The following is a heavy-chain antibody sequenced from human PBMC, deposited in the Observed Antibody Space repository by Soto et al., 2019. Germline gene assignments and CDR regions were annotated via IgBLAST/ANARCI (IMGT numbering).Heavy chain of an antibody. J-gene: IGHJ4*02. CDR3: AKGSRRSRPYYFDY. CDR1: GFTFSSCA. CDR2: IEASGGST. V-gene: IGHV3-23*01. D-gene: IGHD3-16*02. Sequence: EVQLLESGGGLIQPGGSLRLSCAAAGFTFSSCAMSWVRKAPGKGLEWVTAIEASGGSTYYADSVKGRLTVSRDNSKNTLFLQMNSLRAEDTAVYYCAKGSRRSRPYYFDYWGQGNLVTVSS.